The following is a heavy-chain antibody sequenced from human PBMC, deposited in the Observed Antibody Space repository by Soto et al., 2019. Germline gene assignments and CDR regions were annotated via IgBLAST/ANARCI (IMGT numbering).Heavy chain of an antibody. V-gene: IGHV3-30-3*01. CDR2: ISYDGSNK. J-gene: IGHJ4*02. Sequence: ESGGGVVQPGRSLRLSCAASGFTFSSYAMHWVRQAPGKGLEWVAVISYDGSNKYYADSVKGRFTISRDNSKNTLYLQMNSLRAEDTAVYYCAREVVVVAATPSFDYWGQGTLVTVSS. D-gene: IGHD2-15*01. CDR1: GFTFSSYA. CDR3: AREVVVVAATPSFDY.